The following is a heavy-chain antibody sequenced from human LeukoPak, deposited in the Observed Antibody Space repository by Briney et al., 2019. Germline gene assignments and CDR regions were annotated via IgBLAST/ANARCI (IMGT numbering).Heavy chain of an antibody. V-gene: IGHV3-11*04. J-gene: IGHJ4*02. CDR2: ISSSGSTI. CDR1: GFTFSDYY. CDR3: ARCITTVRGVIFCYYFDY. D-gene: IGHD3-10*01. Sequence: PGGSLRLSCAASGFTFSDYYMSWIRQAPGKGLEWVSYISSSGSTIYYADSVKGRFTISRDNAKNSLYLQMNSLRAEDTAVYYCARCITTVRGVIFCYYFDYWGQGTLVTVSS.